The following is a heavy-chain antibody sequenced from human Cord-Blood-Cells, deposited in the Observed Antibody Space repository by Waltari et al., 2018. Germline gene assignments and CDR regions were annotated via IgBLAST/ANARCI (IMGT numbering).Heavy chain of an antibody. J-gene: IGHJ4*02. CDR3: ARGRDSSSWPHGVTFDY. Sequence: QVQLVQSGAEVKKPGASVKVPCKASGYTFTGYYMPWVRQAPAQGLEWMGWINPNSGGTNYAQKFQGRVTMTRDTSISTAYMELSRLRSDDTAVYYCARGRDSSSWPHGVTFDYWGQGTLVTVSS. V-gene: IGHV1-2*02. D-gene: IGHD6-13*01. CDR1: GYTFTGYY. CDR2: INPNSGGT.